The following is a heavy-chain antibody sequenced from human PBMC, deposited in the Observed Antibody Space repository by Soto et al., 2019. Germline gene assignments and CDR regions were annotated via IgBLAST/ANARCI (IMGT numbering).Heavy chain of an antibody. D-gene: IGHD3-10*01. CDR2: ISGSGGST. J-gene: IGHJ4*02. V-gene: IGHV3-23*01. Sequence: PGGSLRLSCAASGFTFSSYAMSWVRQAPGKGLEWVSAISGSGGSTYYADSVKGRFTISRDNSKNTLYLQMNSLRAEDTAVYYCARCRWGSGSYYHGPFDYWGQGTLVTVSS. CDR3: ARCRWGSGSYYHGPFDY. CDR1: GFTFSSYA.